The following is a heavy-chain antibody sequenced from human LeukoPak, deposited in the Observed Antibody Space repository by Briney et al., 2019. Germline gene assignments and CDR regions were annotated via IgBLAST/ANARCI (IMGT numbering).Heavy chain of an antibody. CDR2: IYYSGST. CDR1: GGSISSSSYY. V-gene: IGHV4-39*07. Sequence: PSETLSLTCTVSGGSISSSSYYWGWIRQPPGKGLEWIGSIYYSGSTYYNPSLKSRVTISVDTSKNQFSLKLSSVTAADTAVYYCAAARGGYYYYYMDVWGKGTTVTVYS. D-gene: IGHD6-13*01. J-gene: IGHJ6*03. CDR3: AAARGGYYYYYMDV.